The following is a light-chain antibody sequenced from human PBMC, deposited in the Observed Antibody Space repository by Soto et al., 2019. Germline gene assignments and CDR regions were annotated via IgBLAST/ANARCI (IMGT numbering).Light chain of an antibody. J-gene: IGLJ1*01. V-gene: IGLV2-23*02. Sequence: QSVLPKPASLTGSPGQSITISCTGTSSDVGSYNLVSWYQQHPGKAPKLMIYEVSKRPSGVSNRFSGSKSGNTASLTISGLQAEDEADYYCCSYAGSSTFYVFGTGTKVTVL. CDR3: CSYAGSSTFYV. CDR1: SSDVGSYNL. CDR2: EVS.